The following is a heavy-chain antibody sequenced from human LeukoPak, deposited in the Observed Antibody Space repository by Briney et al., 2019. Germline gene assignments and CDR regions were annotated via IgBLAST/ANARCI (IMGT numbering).Heavy chain of an antibody. CDR1: GYTFTSYG. CDR2: ISAYNGNT. CDR3: ARDSTTVIIVGATPYYYYYMDV. J-gene: IGHJ6*03. Sequence: GASVKVFCKASGYTFTSYGISWVRQAPGQGLEWMGWISAYNGNTNYAQKLQGRVTMTTDTSTSTAYMELRSLRSDDTAVYYCARDSTTVIIVGATPYYYYYMDVWGKGTAVTVSS. V-gene: IGHV1-18*01. D-gene: IGHD1-26*01.